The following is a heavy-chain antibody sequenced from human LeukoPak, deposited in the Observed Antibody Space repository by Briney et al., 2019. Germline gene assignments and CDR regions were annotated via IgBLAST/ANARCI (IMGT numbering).Heavy chain of an antibody. CDR3: AKHMRATNTYSFFGLDV. V-gene: IGHV3-9*01. D-gene: IGHD1-26*01. J-gene: IGHJ6*02. CDR2: INWNGGDT. Sequence: GGSLRLSCAATGFTFKDYGMHWVRQPPGKGLEWVSSINWNGGDTCYADSVKGRFTISRDNAKYSLYLQLSSMRPEDTALYYCAKHMRATNTYSFFGLDVWGQGTTVTVSS. CDR1: GFTFKDYG.